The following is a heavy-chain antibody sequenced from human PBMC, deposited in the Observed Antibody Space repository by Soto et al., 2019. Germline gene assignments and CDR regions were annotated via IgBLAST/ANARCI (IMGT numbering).Heavy chain of an antibody. Sequence: GESLKISCKGSGYSFTSYWISWVRQMPGKGLEWMGRIDPSDSYTNYSPSFQGHVTISADKSISTAYLQWSSLKASDTAMYYCARPSRVATCYYYYYGMDVWGQGTTVTVSS. J-gene: IGHJ6*02. CDR2: IDPSDSYT. CDR3: ARPSRVATCYYYYYGMDV. V-gene: IGHV5-10-1*01. CDR1: GYSFTSYW.